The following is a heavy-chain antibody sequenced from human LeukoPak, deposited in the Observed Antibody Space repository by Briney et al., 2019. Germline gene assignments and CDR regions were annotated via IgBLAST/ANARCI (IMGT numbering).Heavy chain of an antibody. V-gene: IGHV4-61*09. J-gene: IGHJ4*02. CDR3: AREGYDSL. D-gene: IGHD3-3*01. CDR1: GGSISSGNYY. Sequence: SQTLSLTCTISGGSISSGNYYWSWIRQPAGKGLEWIGHIYTSGSTNYNPSLKSRVTISVDTSKNQFSLKLSSLTAADTAVYYCAREGYDSLWGQGTLVTVSS. CDR2: IYTSGST.